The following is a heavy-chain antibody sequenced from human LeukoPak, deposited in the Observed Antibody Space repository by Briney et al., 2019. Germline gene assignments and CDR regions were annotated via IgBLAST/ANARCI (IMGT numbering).Heavy chain of an antibody. CDR3: AASPDYYDSSGYAYYFDY. Sequence: ASVKVSCKASGFTFTITAVQWVRQARGQRLEWIGWIVVGSGNTNYAQKFQERVTITRDMSTITAYMELSSLRSEDTAVYYCAASPDYYDSSGYAYYFDYWGQGTLVTASS. V-gene: IGHV1-58*01. D-gene: IGHD3-22*01. J-gene: IGHJ4*02. CDR1: GFTFTITA. CDR2: IVVGSGNT.